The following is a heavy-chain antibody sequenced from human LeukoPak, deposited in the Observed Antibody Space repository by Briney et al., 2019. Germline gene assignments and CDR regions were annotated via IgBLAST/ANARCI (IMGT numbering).Heavy chain of an antibody. D-gene: IGHD1-1*01. CDR1: GGSISSNNW. V-gene: IGHV4-4*02. CDR2: IYHSGSP. CDR3: ARVNINNWHSCDY. Sequence: SEALSLTCAVSGGSISSNNWWGWVRQPPGKGLEWIGEIYHSGSPNYNPSLKSRVTISVDKSRNHFSLNLSSVTAADTAVYYCARVNINNWHSCDYWGQGTLVTVSS. J-gene: IGHJ4*02.